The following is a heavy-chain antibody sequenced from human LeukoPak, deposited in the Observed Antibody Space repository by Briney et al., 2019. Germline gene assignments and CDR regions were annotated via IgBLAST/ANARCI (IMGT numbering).Heavy chain of an antibody. Sequence: GESLRLSCAASGFTFSSYWMSWVRQAPGKGLEWVANINQDGSEKYYADSVKGRFTFSRDNAKNSLYLQMNSLRAEDTAVHYCARDRIAAATPPGPWGQGTLVTVTS. D-gene: IGHD6-13*01. CDR1: GFTFSSYW. CDR3: ARDRIAAATPPGP. CDR2: INQDGSEK. J-gene: IGHJ5*02. V-gene: IGHV3-7*01.